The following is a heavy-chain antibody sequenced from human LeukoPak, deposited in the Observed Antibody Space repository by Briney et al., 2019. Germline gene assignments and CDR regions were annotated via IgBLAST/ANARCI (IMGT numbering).Heavy chain of an antibody. D-gene: IGHD6-6*01. CDR1: GYTFSSYY. Sequence: ASVKVSCKASGYTFSSYYMHWVRQAPGQGLEWMGVINPSGGSTSYAQKFQGRVTMTRDMSTSTDSMELSSLGSEDTAVYYCARERSSSAFDYWGQGTLVTVSS. CDR2: INPSGGST. J-gene: IGHJ4*02. CDR3: ARERSSSAFDY. V-gene: IGHV1-46*01.